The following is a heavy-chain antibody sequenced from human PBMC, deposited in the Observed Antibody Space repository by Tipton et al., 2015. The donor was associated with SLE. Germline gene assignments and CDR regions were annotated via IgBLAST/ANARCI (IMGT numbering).Heavy chain of an antibody. D-gene: IGHD3-22*01. CDR3: ARGLNYYDSSGYYPFYYMDV. CDR2: INHSGST. J-gene: IGHJ6*03. V-gene: IGHV4-39*07. Sequence: TLSLTCTVSGGSITNDNHYWSWIRQPPGKGLEWIGEINHSGSTNYNPSLKSRVTISVDTSKNQFSLKLSSVTAADTAVYYCARGLNYYDSSGYYPFYYMDVWGKGTSVNVSS. CDR1: GGSITNDNHY.